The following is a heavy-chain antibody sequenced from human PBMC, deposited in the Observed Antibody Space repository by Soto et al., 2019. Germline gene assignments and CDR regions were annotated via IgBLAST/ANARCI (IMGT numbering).Heavy chain of an antibody. Sequence: SETLSLTCAVSGYSITTGYYWGCVRRPPGKGLEWIGSVYHSGRTSYNPSLESRVTISVDTSKNQFSLRLSSVTAADTAVYYCARGVNYYDSSGFYPRDYWGQGILVTVSS. J-gene: IGHJ4*02. CDR3: ARGVNYYDSSGFYPRDY. CDR1: GYSITTGYY. D-gene: IGHD3-22*01. V-gene: IGHV4-38-2*01. CDR2: VYHSGRT.